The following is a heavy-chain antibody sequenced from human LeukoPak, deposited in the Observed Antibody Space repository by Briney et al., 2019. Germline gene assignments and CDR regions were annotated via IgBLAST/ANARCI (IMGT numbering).Heavy chain of an antibody. Sequence: PSETLSLTCAVSGYSISSGYYWGWIRQPPGKGLEWIGSIYHSGSTYYNPSLNSRVTISVDTSKNQFSLKLSSVTAADTAVYYCASNEYSSSSVDYWGQGTLVTVSS. V-gene: IGHV4-38-2*01. CDR2: IYHSGST. J-gene: IGHJ4*02. D-gene: IGHD6-6*01. CDR1: GYSISSGYY. CDR3: ASNEYSSSSVDY.